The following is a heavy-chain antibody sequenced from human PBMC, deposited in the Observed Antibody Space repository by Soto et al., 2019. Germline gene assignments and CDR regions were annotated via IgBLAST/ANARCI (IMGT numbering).Heavy chain of an antibody. CDR3: ARVAGFETYSSSWYVSYYYYMDV. Sequence: ASVKVSCKASGYTFTSYGISWVRQAPGQGLEWMGWISAYNGNTNYAQKLQGRVTMTTDTSTSTAYMELSSLRSEATAVYYCARVAGFETYSSSWYVSYYYYMDVWGKGTTVTVSS. J-gene: IGHJ6*03. V-gene: IGHV1-18*01. D-gene: IGHD6-13*01. CDR1: GYTFTSYG. CDR2: ISAYNGNT.